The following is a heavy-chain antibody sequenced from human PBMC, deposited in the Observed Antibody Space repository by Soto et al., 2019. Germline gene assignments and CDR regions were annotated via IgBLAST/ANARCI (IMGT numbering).Heavy chain of an antibody. J-gene: IGHJ4*02. Sequence: EVQLLESGGGLVKPGGSLRLSCAASGFTFSTYAMAWVRQAPGRGLEWVSGFGSGDTTYYADSVKGRFTISRDNSESTLYLQMNSLRAADTAIYYCAKDTRGSSSQFFDYWGQGTLVTVSS. CDR3: AKDTRGSSSQFFDY. CDR2: FGSGDTT. V-gene: IGHV3-23*01. CDR1: GFTFSTYA. D-gene: IGHD6-6*01.